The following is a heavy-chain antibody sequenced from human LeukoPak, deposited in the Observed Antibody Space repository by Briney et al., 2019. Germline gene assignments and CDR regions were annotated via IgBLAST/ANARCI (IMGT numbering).Heavy chain of an antibody. D-gene: IGHD2-15*01. CDR3: AREVVVVVAATPYVFVSGIWFDP. V-gene: IGHV4-59*11. J-gene: IGHJ5*01. Sequence: PSETLSLTCSVPGDSISFHFWSWIRQPPGKGLEWIGHTYYGWSTDYNPSLASRVTVSADTSQHQFSLKLSSVTAADTAVYYCAREVVVVVAATPYVFVSGIWFDPAGEGTLVTVPS. CDR2: TYYGWST. CDR1: GDSISFHF.